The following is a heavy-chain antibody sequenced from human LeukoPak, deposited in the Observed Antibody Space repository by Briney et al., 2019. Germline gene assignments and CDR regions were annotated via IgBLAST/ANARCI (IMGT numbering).Heavy chain of an antibody. J-gene: IGHJ4*02. CDR1: GYTFTSYD. Sequence: ASVKVSCKASGYTFTSYDINWVRQATGQGLEWMGWMNPNSGNTGYAQKFQGRVTITRNTSISTAYMELRSLRSDDTAVYYCARESRDGYTLDYWGQGTLVTVSS. CDR2: MNPNSGNT. V-gene: IGHV1-8*03. D-gene: IGHD5-24*01. CDR3: ARESRDGYTLDY.